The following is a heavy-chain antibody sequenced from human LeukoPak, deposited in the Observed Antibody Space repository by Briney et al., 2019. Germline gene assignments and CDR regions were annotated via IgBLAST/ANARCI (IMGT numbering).Heavy chain of an antibody. Sequence: GGSLRLSCAASGYTFSSYTISWVRDAPGKGLEWVSDITASGDSTYYVDSARGRVTLSRDNTKNTLYLQMNSPRADDTAVYYCAKSDHGWWTGYNRWGQGSLVTVSS. CDR3: AKSDHGWWTGYNR. D-gene: IGHD3/OR15-3a*01. CDR1: GYTFSSYT. J-gene: IGHJ4*02. V-gene: IGHV3-23*01. CDR2: ITASGDST.